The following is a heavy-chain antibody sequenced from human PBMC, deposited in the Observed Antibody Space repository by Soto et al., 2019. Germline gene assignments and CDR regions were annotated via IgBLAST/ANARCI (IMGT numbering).Heavy chain of an antibody. Sequence: PSETLSLTCTVSGGSISSYYWSWIRQPPGKGLEWIGYIYYSGSTNYNPSLKSRVTISVDTSKNQFSLKLSSVTAADTAVYYCASGYYYYGMDVWGQGTTVTV. J-gene: IGHJ6*02. CDR2: IYYSGST. V-gene: IGHV4-59*01. CDR1: GGSISSYY. CDR3: ASGYYYYGMDV.